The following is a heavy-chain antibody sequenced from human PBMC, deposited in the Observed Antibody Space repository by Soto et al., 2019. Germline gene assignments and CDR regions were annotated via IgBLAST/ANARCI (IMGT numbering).Heavy chain of an antibody. CDR3: SRLWAGGDDRDSPPYYLDS. CDR1: GFTFSGSA. CDR2: IKTRSYNYAT. J-gene: IGHJ4*02. Sequence: EVQLVEFGGGLVQPGGSVIISCAASGFTFSGSAIHWVRQASGKGLEWLGRIKTRSYNYATAYTASLKGRFTISRDDSKNTAYLQMNSLKTEDTAVYFCSRLWAGGDDRDSPPYYLDSWGQGTLVTVSS. V-gene: IGHV3-73*02. D-gene: IGHD3-16*01.